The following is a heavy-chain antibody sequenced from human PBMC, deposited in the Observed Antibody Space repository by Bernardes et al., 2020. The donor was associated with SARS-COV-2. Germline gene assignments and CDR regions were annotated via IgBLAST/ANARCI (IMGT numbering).Heavy chain of an antibody. V-gene: IGHV1-2*02. CDR3: ARTFYYDRGGDSVFDQ. CDR1: GYTFSDYY. Sequence: ASVKVSCKASGYTFSDYYIHWLRQAPGLGFEWMGWISPKSGATNYAQKFQGRVTMTRDTAISTEYMQLSRLTSDDTAVYYCARTFYYDRGGDSVFDQWGQGTLVSVSS. J-gene: IGHJ4*02. CDR2: ISPKSGAT. D-gene: IGHD2-21*01.